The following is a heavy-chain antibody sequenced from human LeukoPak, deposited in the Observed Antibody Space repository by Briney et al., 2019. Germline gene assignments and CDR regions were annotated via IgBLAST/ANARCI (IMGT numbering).Heavy chain of an antibody. CDR2: IIGSGGRT. V-gene: IGHV3-23*01. J-gene: IGHJ4*02. Sequence: GGSLRLSCVASGFTFSAHYMSWIRQPPGKGLEWVSAIIGSGGRTYYADSVKSRFTISRDNSKNTLSLQMNSLRAEDTAIYFCARSFTTKLDYWGQGTLVTVSS. CDR3: ARSFTTKLDY. CDR1: GFTFSAHY. D-gene: IGHD2/OR15-2a*01.